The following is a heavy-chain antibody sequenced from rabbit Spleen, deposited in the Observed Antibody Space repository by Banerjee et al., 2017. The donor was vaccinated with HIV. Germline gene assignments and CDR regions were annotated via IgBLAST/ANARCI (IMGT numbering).Heavy chain of an antibody. D-gene: IGHD6-1*01. CDR1: GFSFSSNYY. CDR3: ARGDVYGNHGYDL. V-gene: IGHV1S45*01. CDR2: IYTGSSGST. J-gene: IGHJ4*01. Sequence: QEQLVESGGGLVQPEGSLTLTCTASGFSFSSNYYMCWVRQAPGKGLEWIACIYTGSSGSTYYASWAKGRFTISKTSSTTVTLQMTSLTAADTATYFCARGDVYGNHGYDLWGPGTLVTVS.